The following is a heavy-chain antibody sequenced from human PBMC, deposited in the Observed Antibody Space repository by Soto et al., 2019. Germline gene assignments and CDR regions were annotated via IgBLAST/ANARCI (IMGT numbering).Heavy chain of an antibody. CDR2: MNGDGSTT. V-gene: IGHV3-74*03. J-gene: IGHJ4*02. CDR1: GFTFSTYW. CDR3: VREPLTNPAF. Sequence: GGSLRLSCAASGFTFSTYWMHWVRQAPGKGLVWVSRMNGDGSTTTYADSVKGRFTVSRDNVKNMLFLQMDSLRGGDTGVYYCVREPLTNPAFWGQGTQVTVSS.